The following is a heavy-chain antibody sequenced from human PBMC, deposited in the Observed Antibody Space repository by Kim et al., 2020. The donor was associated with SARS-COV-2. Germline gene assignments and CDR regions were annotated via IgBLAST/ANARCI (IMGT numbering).Heavy chain of an antibody. V-gene: IGHV3-74*01. CDR3: ASRTVGAAPPMDY. D-gene: IGHD2-15*01. J-gene: IGHJ4*02. CDR1: GFTFSSYW. CDR2: INRDGSGT. Sequence: GGSLRLSCAASGFTFSSYWMHWVRQAPGKGLVWVSSINRDGSGTRYADSVKGRFTISRDNAKNTLYLQMNSLRADDTAVYYCASRTVGAAPPMDYWGRGTLVTVSS.